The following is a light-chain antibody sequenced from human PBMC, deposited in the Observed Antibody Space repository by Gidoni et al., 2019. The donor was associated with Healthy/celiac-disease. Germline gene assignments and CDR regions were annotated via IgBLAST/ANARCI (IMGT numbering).Light chain of an antibody. CDR3: QQSYSTLTWT. V-gene: IGKV1-39*01. CDR2: AAS. Sequence: DIQMTQSPSSLSASVGDRVTITCRASQSISSYLNWYQQKPGKAPKLLIYAASSLQSGVQSRFSGSGSGTEFTLTISSMQPEDFATYYWQQSYSTLTWTCGQGTKVEIK. J-gene: IGKJ1*01. CDR1: QSISSY.